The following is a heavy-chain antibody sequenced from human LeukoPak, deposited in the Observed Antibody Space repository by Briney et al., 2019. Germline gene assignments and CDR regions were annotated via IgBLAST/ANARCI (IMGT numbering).Heavy chain of an antibody. V-gene: IGHV4-34*01. Sequence: SETLSLTCAVYGGSFSGYYWSWIRQPPGKGLEWIGEINHSGSTNYNPSLKSRVTISVDTSKNQFSLKLGSVTAADTAVYYCARAYCSSTSCYFGYWGQGTLVTVSS. CDR1: GGSFSGYY. CDR3: ARAYCSSTSCYFGY. D-gene: IGHD2-2*01. J-gene: IGHJ4*02. CDR2: INHSGST.